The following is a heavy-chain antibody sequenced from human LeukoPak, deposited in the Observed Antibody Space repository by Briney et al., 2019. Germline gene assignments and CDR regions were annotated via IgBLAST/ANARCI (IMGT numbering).Heavy chain of an antibody. J-gene: IGHJ5*02. D-gene: IGHD3-9*01. CDR3: ARTYYDILTGFFDP. CDR2: IYYSGST. CDR1: GGSISSYY. V-gene: IGHV4-59*01. Sequence: SETLSLTCTVSGGSISSYYWSWIRQPPGKGLEWIGYIYYSGSTNYNPSLKSRATISVDTSKNQFSLKLSSVTAADTAVYYCARTYYDILTGFFDPWGQGTLVTVSS.